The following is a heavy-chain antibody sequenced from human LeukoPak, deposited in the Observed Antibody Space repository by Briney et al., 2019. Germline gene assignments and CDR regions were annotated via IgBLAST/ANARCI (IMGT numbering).Heavy chain of an antibody. Sequence: SETLSLTCAVYGGSFSGYYWSWIRQPPGKGREWIGEINHSGSTNYNPSLKSRVTISVDTSKNQFSLKLSSVTAADTAVYYCARVFPDYVWGSYRSPYYFDYWGQGTLVTVSS. CDR3: ARVFPDYVWGSYRSPYYFDY. CDR2: INHSGST. D-gene: IGHD3-16*02. J-gene: IGHJ4*02. CDR1: GGSFSGYY. V-gene: IGHV4-34*01.